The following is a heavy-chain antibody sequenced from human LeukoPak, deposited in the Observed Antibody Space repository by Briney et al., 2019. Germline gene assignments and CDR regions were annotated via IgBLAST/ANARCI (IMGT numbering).Heavy chain of an antibody. Sequence: GASVKVSCKASGYTFTGYYMLWVRQAPGQGLEWMGWINPNSGGTNYAQKFQGWVTMTRDTSISTAYMELSRLRSDDTAVYYCARGETTVTLGDYWGQGTLVTVSS. D-gene: IGHD4-11*01. J-gene: IGHJ4*02. CDR3: ARGETTVTLGDY. CDR2: INPNSGGT. CDR1: GYTFTGYY. V-gene: IGHV1-2*04.